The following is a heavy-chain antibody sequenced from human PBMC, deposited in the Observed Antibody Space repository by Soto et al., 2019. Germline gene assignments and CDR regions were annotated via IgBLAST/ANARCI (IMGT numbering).Heavy chain of an antibody. CDR2: INPNSGGT. V-gene: IGHV1-2*02. J-gene: IGHJ4*02. CDR3: ARDRGRRDGYNSFDY. CDR1: GYTFTGYY. Sequence: QVQLVQSGAEVKKPGASVKVSCKASGYTFTGYYMHWVRQAPGQGLEWMGWINPNSGGTNYAQKFQGRVTITADESTSTAYMELSSLRSEDTAVYYCARDRGRRDGYNSFDYWGQGTLVIVSS. D-gene: IGHD5-12*01.